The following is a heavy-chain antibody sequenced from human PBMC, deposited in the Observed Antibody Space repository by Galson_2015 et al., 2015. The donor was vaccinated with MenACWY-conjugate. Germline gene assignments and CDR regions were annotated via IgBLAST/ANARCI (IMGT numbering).Heavy chain of an antibody. CDR2: ISPIDSKT. V-gene: IGHV5-51*01. CDR3: ARHPPGGRGMDV. J-gene: IGHJ6*02. Sequence: QSGAEVKKPGESLTISCMASGYNFITYWIGWVRQVPGKGLEWVGLISPIDSKTRYSPAFEGRVTISADNSITTAYLQWNSLQASDTAMYYCARHPPGGRGMDVWGQGTTVTVSS. D-gene: IGHD1-26*01. CDR1: GYNFITYW.